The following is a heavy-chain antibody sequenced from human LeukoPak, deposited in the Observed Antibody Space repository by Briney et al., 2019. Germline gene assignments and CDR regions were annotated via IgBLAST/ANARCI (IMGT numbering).Heavy chain of an antibody. J-gene: IGHJ4*02. CDR3: ARDRIIVGAPYFDY. V-gene: IGHV3-74*01. CDR1: GFTFSSYW. Sequence: RGCLRLSCAPSGFTFSSYWMHWVRQAPGKRLVWVSRINSDGSSTSYADSVKGRFTISRDNAKNTLYLQMNSLRAEDTAVYDCARDRIIVGAPYFDYWGQGTLVTVSS. CDR2: INSDGSST. D-gene: IGHD1-26*01.